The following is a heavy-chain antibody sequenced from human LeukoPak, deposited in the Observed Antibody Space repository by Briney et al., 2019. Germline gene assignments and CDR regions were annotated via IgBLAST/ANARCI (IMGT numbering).Heavy chain of an antibody. J-gene: IGHJ6*03. V-gene: IGHV3-7*01. Sequence: PGGSLRLSCAASGFTFSNYWMNWVRQAPGKGLEWVANIKQDGSDKYYVDSVKGRFTISRDNAKNSPYLQMNSLRAEDTAVYYCAREKGNYDGYYNYYMDVWGKGTTVTVSS. CDR1: GFTFSNYW. D-gene: IGHD4-11*01. CDR2: IKQDGSDK. CDR3: AREKGNYDGYYNYYMDV.